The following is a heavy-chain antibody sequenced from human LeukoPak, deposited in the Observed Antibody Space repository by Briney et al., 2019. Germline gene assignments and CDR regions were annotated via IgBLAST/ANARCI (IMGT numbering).Heavy chain of an antibody. V-gene: IGHV1-2*02. CDR1: GYTFTGYC. J-gene: IGHJ5*02. D-gene: IGHD2-15*01. Sequence: GASVKVSCKASGYTFTGYCMHWVRQAPGQGLEWMGWINPNSGGTNYAQKFQGRVTMTRDTSISTAYMELSRLRSDDTAVYYCARYVVVAATNNWFDPWGQGTLVTVSS. CDR3: ARYVVVAATNNWFDP. CDR2: INPNSGGT.